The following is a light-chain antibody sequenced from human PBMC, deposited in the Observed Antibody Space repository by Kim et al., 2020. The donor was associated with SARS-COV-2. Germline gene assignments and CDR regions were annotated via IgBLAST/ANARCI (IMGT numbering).Light chain of an antibody. CDR1: QTISTY. CDR2: AAS. J-gene: IGKJ2*01. CDR3: QQSFNSPYT. V-gene: IGKV1-39*01. Sequence: SASVGDRVTITCRASQTISTYLNWYQQKPGKAPRLLIYAASILQSGVPSRFSGSTSGADFTLTISILQPEDFATYYCQQSFNSPYTFGQGTKLEI.